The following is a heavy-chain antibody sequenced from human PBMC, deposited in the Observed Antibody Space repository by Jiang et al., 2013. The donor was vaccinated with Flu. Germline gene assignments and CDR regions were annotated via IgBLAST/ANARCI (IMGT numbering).Heavy chain of an antibody. CDR1: RYTFTSYA. J-gene: IGHJ6*04. Sequence: GASVKVSCKASRYTFTSYAMHWVRQAPGQRLEWMGWINAGNGNTKYSQKFQGRVTITRDTSASTAYMELSSLRFEDTAVYYCARDPSRDFWSGYFPGGMDVWGRGTTVTVSP. D-gene: IGHD3-3*01. V-gene: IGHV1-3*01. CDR3: ARDPSRDFWSGYFPGGMDV. CDR2: INAGNGNT.